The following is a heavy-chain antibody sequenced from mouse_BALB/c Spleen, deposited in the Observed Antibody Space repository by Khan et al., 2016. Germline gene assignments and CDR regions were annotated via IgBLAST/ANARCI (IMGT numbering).Heavy chain of an antibody. J-gene: IGHJ1*01. CDR3: AKYPLADWYFDV. V-gene: IGHV3-2*02. CDR1: GYSITSDYA. CDR2: ISYSGST. Sequence: EVKLEVSGPGLVKPSQALSLTCTVTGYSITSDYAWNWIRQFPGNKLEWMGYISYSGSTSYNPSLKSRISITRDTSKNQFFLQLNSVTTEDTATYYCAKYPLADWYFDVWGAGTTVTVSS.